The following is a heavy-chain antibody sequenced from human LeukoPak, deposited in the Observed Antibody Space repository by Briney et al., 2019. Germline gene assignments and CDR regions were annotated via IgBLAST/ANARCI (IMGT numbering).Heavy chain of an antibody. CDR2: NTTRSSYI. D-gene: IGHD2-15*01. J-gene: IGHJ4*02. Sequence: GGSLRLTCAASGFTFSSYNMNGVRQAPGKGLEWVSSNTTRSSYIYYADSVKGRFTVSRDNARNSLFLQMNSLRAEDTAVYFCARDREEYCSGGSCTNFDYWGQGALVTVSS. CDR3: ARDREEYCSGGSCTNFDY. V-gene: IGHV3-21*01. CDR1: GFTFSSYN.